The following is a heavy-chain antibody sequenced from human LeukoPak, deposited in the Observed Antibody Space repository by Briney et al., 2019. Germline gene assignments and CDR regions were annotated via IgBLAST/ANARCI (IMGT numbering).Heavy chain of an antibody. J-gene: IGHJ4*02. Sequence: ASVKVSCKASGYTFTGYYMHWVRQAPGQGLEWMGWINPNSGGTNYAQKFQGRVTMTRDTSISTAYMELSRLRSDDTAVYYCARALGGGYSYGYAADYWGQGTLVTVSS. D-gene: IGHD5-18*01. V-gene: IGHV1-2*02. CDR3: ARALGGGYSYGYAADY. CDR2: INPNSGGT. CDR1: GYTFTGYY.